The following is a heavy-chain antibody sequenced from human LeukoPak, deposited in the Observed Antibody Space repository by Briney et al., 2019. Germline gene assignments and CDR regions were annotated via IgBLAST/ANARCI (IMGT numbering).Heavy chain of an antibody. J-gene: IGHJ4*02. D-gene: IGHD3-22*01. Sequence: PSETLSLTCTVSGGSISSSSYYWGWIRQPPGKGLEWIGSIYYSGSTYYNPSLKSRVTISVDTSKNQFSLRLSSVTAADTAVYYCARGAPGYDSSGYIGDYWGQGTLVTVSP. V-gene: IGHV4-39*07. CDR2: IYYSGST. CDR3: ARGAPGYDSSGYIGDY. CDR1: GGSISSSSYY.